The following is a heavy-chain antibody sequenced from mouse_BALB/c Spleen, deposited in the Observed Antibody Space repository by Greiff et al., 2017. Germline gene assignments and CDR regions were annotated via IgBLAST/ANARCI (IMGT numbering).Heavy chain of an antibody. V-gene: IGHV5-17*02. CDR1: GFTFSSFG. CDR3: ARSPQSAMDY. J-gene: IGHJ4*01. Sequence: EVKVVESGGGLVQPGGSRKLSCAASGFTFSSFGMHWVRQAPEKGLEWVAYISSGSSTIYYADTVKGRFTISRDNPKNTLFLQMTSLRSEDTAMYYCARSPQSAMDYWGQGTSVTVSS. CDR2: ISSGSSTI.